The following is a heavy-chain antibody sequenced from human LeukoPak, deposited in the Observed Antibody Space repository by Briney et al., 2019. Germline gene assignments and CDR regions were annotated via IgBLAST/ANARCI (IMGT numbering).Heavy chain of an antibody. D-gene: IGHD3-3*01. V-gene: IGHV3-11*04. Sequence: PGGSLRLSCAASGFTFSDYYMSWIRQAPGKGLEWDSYISSSGSTIYYADSVKGRFTISRDNAKNSLYLQMNSLRAEDTAVYYCARDSRRGVFGVAPFDYWGQRTLVTVSS. CDR3: ARDSRRGVFGVAPFDY. J-gene: IGHJ4*02. CDR1: GFTFSDYY. CDR2: ISSSGSTI.